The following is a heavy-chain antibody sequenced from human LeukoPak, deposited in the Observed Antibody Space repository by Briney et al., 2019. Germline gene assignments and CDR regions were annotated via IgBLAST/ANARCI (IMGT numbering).Heavy chain of an antibody. V-gene: IGHV1-2*02. D-gene: IGHD3-22*01. J-gene: IGHJ4*02. Sequence: ASVKVSCKASGYTFTGYFIHWVRQAPGQGLEGMGWINPNSGDTNYAQNFQGRVTMTRDTSISTAYMELSRLRSDDTAVYYCARDERYDSSGYPFDYWGQGTLVTVSS. CDR1: GYTFTGYF. CDR3: ARDERYDSSGYPFDY. CDR2: INPNSGDT.